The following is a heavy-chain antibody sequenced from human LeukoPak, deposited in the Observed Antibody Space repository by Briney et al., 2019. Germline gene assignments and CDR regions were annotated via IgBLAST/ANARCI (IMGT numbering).Heavy chain of an antibody. CDR1: GFTFSSYS. V-gene: IGHV3-21*01. D-gene: IGHD5-12*01. J-gene: IGHJ4*02. Sequence: GWSVRLSCAASGFTFSSYSMNWVRQAPGKGLEWVSSISSSSSYIYYADSVRGRFTISRDNAKNSLYLQMNSLRAEDTAVYYCARSSLSGYDYYFDYWGQGTLVTVSS. CDR2: ISSSSSYI. CDR3: ARSSLSGYDYYFDY.